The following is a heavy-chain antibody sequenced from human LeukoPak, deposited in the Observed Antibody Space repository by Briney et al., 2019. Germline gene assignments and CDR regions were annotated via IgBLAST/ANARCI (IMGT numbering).Heavy chain of an antibody. CDR1: GFTFSSYW. CDR2: INSDGSST. V-gene: IGHV3-74*01. Sequence: GGSLRLSCAASGFTFSSYWMHWVRQAPGEGLVWVSRINSDGSSTINADSVKGRFTISRDNAKNTLYLQMNSLRVEDTAVYYCARDGGSGYLGAFDIWGRGTMVTVSS. CDR3: ARDGGSGYLGAFDI. D-gene: IGHD3-22*01. J-gene: IGHJ3*02.